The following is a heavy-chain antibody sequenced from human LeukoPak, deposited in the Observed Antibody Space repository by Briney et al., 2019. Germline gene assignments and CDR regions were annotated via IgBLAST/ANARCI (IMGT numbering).Heavy chain of an antibody. V-gene: IGHV3-74*01. J-gene: IGHJ4*02. CDR2: INSEGSST. CDR3: ARGRRVEGNYFDY. Sequence: GGSLRLSCAASGFTFSSYWMHWVRQAPGKGLVWVSRINSEGSSTTYADSVKGRYTISRDNAKNTLYLQMNSLRAEDTAVYYCARGRRVEGNYFDYWGQGTLVTVS. D-gene: IGHD3-3*01. CDR1: GFTFSSYW.